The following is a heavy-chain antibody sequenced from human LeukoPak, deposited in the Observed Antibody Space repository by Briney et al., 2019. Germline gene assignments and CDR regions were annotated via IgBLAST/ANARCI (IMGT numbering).Heavy chain of an antibody. J-gene: IGHJ6*02. V-gene: IGHV3-21*01. CDR3: ARDRGDYDYYYGMDV. CDR1: GFTFSSYG. CDR2: ISSSSSYI. D-gene: IGHD2-21*02. Sequence: TGGSLRLSCAASGFTFSSYGMHWVRQAPGKGLEWVSSISSSSSYIYYADSVKGRFTISRDNAKNSLYLQMNSLRAEDTAVYYCARDRGDYDYYYGMDVWGQGTTVTVSS.